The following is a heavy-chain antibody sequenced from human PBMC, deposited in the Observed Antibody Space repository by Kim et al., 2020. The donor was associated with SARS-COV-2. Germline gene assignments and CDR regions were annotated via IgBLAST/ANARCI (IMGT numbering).Heavy chain of an antibody. CDR1: GGTFSSYA. J-gene: IGHJ3*02. CDR3: ARDWGLGYCSGGSCYGDAFDI. D-gene: IGHD2-15*01. CDR2: IIPIFGTA. V-gene: IGHV1-69*13. Sequence: SVKVYCKASGGTFSSYAISWVRQAPGQGLEWMGGIIPIFGTANYAQKFQGRVTITADESTSTAYMELSSLRSEDTAVYYCARDWGLGYCSGGSCYGDAFDIWGQGTMVTVSS.